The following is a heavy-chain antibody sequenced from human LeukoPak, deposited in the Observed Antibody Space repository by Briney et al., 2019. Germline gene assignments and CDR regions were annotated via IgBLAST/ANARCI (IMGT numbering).Heavy chain of an antibody. J-gene: IGHJ6*02. CDR3: ARGPLSGMDV. CDR2: IYSGGTT. CDR1: GFTVSSTY. V-gene: IGHV3-66*01. Sequence: PVGSLRLSCAVSGFTVSSTYMSWVRQAPGKRPEWVSSIYSGGTTLHADSVKGRFTISRDNSKNTLCLQMNSLRVEDTAVYYCARGPLSGMDVWGQGTTVTVSS.